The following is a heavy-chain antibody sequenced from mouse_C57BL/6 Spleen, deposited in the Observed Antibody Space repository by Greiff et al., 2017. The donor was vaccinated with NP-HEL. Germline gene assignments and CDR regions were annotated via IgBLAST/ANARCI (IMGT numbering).Heavy chain of an antibody. Sequence: VQLQQSGAELARPGASVKMSCKASGYTFTSYTMHWVKQRPGQGLEWIGYINPSSGYTKYNQKFKDKATLTADKSSSTAYMQLSSLTYEDSAVYYCAIYDGDAMDYWGQGTSVTVSS. CDR1: GYTFTSYT. CDR2: INPSSGYT. CDR3: AIYDGDAMDY. V-gene: IGHV1-4*01. D-gene: IGHD2-3*01. J-gene: IGHJ4*01.